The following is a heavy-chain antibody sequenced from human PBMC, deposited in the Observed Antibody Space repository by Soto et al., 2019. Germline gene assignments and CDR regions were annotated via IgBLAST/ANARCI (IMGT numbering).Heavy chain of an antibody. V-gene: IGHV4-59*01. CDR2: IYYSGST. Sequence: SETLSLTCTVSGGSISSYYWSWIRQPPGKGLEWIGYIYYSGSTNYNPSLKSRVTISVDTSKNQFSLKLSSVTAADTAVYYCARARGLEVYYFDYWGQGTLVTVSS. D-gene: IGHD1-1*01. CDR3: ARARGLEVYYFDY. J-gene: IGHJ4*02. CDR1: GGSISSYY.